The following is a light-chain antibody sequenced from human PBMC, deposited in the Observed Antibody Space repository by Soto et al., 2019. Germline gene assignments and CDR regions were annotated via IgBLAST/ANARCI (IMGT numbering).Light chain of an antibody. Sequence: DIQMTQSPSSLSASVGDRVTITCQASQDISNYLNWYQQKPGKAPKLLIYDASNLETGVPSRFSGSGSGTDFTFTISSLQPEDNATYYCQQYDTLPRTFGGGTKVEIK. V-gene: IGKV1-33*01. CDR3: QQYDTLPRT. J-gene: IGKJ4*01. CDR1: QDISNY. CDR2: DAS.